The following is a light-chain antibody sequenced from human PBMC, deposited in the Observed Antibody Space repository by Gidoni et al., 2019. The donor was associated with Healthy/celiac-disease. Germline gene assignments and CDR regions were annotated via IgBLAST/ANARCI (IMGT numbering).Light chain of an antibody. Sequence: DIVMTQSPDSLAVSLGERATINCKSSQSVLYSSNNKNYLVWYQQKPGQPPKLLIYWASTRESGVPDRFSGSGSGKDFTLSISSLQAEDVAVYYCQQYYSTPRTFXQXTKVXIK. J-gene: IGKJ1*01. CDR1: QSVLYSSNNKNY. CDR3: QQYYSTPRT. CDR2: WAS. V-gene: IGKV4-1*01.